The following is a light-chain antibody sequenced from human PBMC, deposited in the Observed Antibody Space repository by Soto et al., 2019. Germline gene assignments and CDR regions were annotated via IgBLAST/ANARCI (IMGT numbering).Light chain of an antibody. CDR1: QSVISSY. J-gene: IGKJ1*01. CDR2: GAS. Sequence: EIVLTQSPGSLSLSPGERATLSCRASQSVISSYLAWYQQKPGQAPTLIIHGASSRATGVPDRITGSGSGTDFTLSISRLEPEDFAVYYCQQYGGSTRTFGQGTKVDIK. CDR3: QQYGGSTRT. V-gene: IGKV3-20*01.